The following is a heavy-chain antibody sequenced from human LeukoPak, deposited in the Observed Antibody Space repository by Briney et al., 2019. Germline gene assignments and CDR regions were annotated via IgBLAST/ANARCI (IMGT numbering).Heavy chain of an antibody. D-gene: IGHD6-13*01. Sequence: SETLSLTCAVSGGSISSSNWWSWVRQPPGKGLEWIGEIYHSGSTNYNPSLKSRVTISVDTSKNQFSLKLSSVTAADTAVYYCARPPVGPPAAGPQADWYFDLWGRGTLVTVSS. CDR3: ARPPVGPPAAGPQADWYFDL. CDR1: GGSISSSNW. V-gene: IGHV4-4*02. J-gene: IGHJ2*01. CDR2: IYHSGST.